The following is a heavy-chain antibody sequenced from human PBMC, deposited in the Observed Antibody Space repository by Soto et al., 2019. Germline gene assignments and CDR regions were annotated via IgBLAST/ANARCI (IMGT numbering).Heavy chain of an antibody. D-gene: IGHD5-18*01. CDR3: ARGHSYGYYYYYGMDV. Sequence: ASVKVSCKASGYTFTSYYMHLVRQAPGQGLEWMGIINPSGGSTSYAQKFQGRVTMTRDTSTSTVYMELSSLRSEDTAVYYCARGHSYGYYYYYGMDVWGQGTTVNVSS. V-gene: IGHV1-46*01. J-gene: IGHJ6*02. CDR1: GYTFTSYY. CDR2: INPSGGST.